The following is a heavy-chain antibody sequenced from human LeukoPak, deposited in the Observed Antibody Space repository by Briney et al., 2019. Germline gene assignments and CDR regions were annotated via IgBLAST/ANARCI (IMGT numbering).Heavy chain of an antibody. CDR1: GGSMNSYY. V-gene: IGHV4-59*08. Sequence: SETLSLTCSVSGGSMNSYYWSWIRQSPGKGLEWIGYIYYSGSTNYNPSLKSRVTISVGTSKNQFSLKLSSVTAADTAVYYCARHVWLQPFDYWGQGTLVTVSS. J-gene: IGHJ4*02. CDR2: IYYSGST. D-gene: IGHD3-9*01. CDR3: ARHVWLQPFDY.